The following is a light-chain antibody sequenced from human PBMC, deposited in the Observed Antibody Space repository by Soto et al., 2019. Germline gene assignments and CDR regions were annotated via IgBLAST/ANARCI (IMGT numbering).Light chain of an antibody. CDR3: QQYNSYLLT. J-gene: IGKJ4*01. CDR1: QRISSW. Sequence: DIQMTQSPSTLSASVGDRVNITCRASQRISSWLAWYQKKPGKAPKLLIYDASSLESGVPSRFSGSGSGTVFTLTISSLQHDVFANYYCQQYNSYLLTFGGGTKVEIK. V-gene: IGKV1-5*01. CDR2: DAS.